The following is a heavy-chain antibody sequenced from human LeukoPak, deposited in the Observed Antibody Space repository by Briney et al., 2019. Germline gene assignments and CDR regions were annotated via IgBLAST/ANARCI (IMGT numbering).Heavy chain of an antibody. V-gene: IGHV4-38-2*01. J-gene: IGHJ4*02. CDR3: ARAAGARYCSGGICYHFDY. D-gene: IGHD2-15*01. CDR2: IYHSGST. CDR1: GYSISSGYY. Sequence: PSETLSLTCAVSGYSISSGYYWGWIRQPPGKGLEWIGSIYHSGSTYYNPSLKSRVTISVDTSKNQFSLKVSSATAADTAVYYCARAAGARYCSGGICYHFDYWGQGTLVTVSS.